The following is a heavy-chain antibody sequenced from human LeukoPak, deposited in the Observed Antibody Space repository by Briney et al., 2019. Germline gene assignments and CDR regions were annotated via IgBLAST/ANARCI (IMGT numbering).Heavy chain of an antibody. CDR2: ISGIGGNT. D-gene: IGHD3-10*01. CDR3: VAKRELFWKEGHF. CDR1: GLTFSSYA. Sequence: GGALRLSCAASGLTFSSYARSWVRQAPGKGLEWVSGISGIGGNTYHADSVKGRFTISGGNSKNTLYLQMNSLRAEDTAIFYCVAKRELFWKEGHFWGQGTLVTVSS. V-gene: IGHV3-23*01. J-gene: IGHJ4*02.